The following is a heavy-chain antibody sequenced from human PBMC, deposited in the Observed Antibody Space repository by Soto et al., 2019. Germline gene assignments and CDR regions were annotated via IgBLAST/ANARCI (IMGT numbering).Heavy chain of an antibody. D-gene: IGHD5-12*01. V-gene: IGHV4-34*01. Sequence: SVTWGVEGGSIGDYFGSRIRQPPGKGLEWIGEINHSGTTNYNPSLKSRVTISLDTSKNHFSLNLTSVTAADTAVYYSVATTMAYYYGMDVWGQGTTVTVSS. J-gene: IGHJ6*02. CDR2: INHSGTT. CDR3: VATTMAYYYGMDV. CDR1: GGSIGDYF.